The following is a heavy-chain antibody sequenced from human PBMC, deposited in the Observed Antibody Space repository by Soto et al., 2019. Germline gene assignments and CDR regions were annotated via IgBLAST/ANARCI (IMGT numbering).Heavy chain of an antibody. D-gene: IGHD2-8*02. CDR1: GGSISSYY. CDR2: IYYSGIT. Sequence: SETLSLTCTVSGGSISSYYWSWIRQPPRKGLEWIGYIYYSGITDYNPSLKSRVTISVDTSKSQFSLKLSSVTAADTAVYYCARGGGVYYFDYWGQGTLVTVSS. CDR3: ARGGGVYYFDY. J-gene: IGHJ4*02. V-gene: IGHV4-59*01.